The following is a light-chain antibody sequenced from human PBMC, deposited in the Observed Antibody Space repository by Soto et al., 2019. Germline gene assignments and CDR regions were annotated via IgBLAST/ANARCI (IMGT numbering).Light chain of an antibody. CDR3: QQGNSLPLT. CDR2: AAI. V-gene: IGKV1-12*01. CDR1: QDIDSW. Sequence: DIQMTQSPSSVSASIGDRVTITCRASQDIDSWLAWFQQKPGEAPRLLIYAAISLHSGVPSRFSGAGSGPDFSLTISSLQPEDFASYFCQQGNSLPLTFGGGTKVEIK. J-gene: IGKJ4*01.